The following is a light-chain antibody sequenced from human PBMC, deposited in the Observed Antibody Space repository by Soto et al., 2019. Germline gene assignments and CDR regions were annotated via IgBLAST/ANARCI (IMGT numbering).Light chain of an antibody. Sequence: EIVLTQSPGTLSLSPGERATLSCRASQSVSSHLAWYQQKPGQAPRLLIYDASNMATGIPARFSGSGSGTEFALTISSLEPEDFAVYHCVQRTTWPWTCGQGSQVDIK. V-gene: IGKV3-11*01. CDR1: QSVSSH. J-gene: IGKJ1*01. CDR3: VQRTTWPWT. CDR2: DAS.